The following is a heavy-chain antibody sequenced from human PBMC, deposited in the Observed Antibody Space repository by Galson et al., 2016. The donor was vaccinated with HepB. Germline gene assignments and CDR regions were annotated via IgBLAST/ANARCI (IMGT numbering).Heavy chain of an antibody. J-gene: IGHJ4*02. CDR3: AISSDWAFDF. D-gene: IGHD6-19*01. Sequence: SLRLSCAASGFTFSKFWMSWVRQAPGQGLEWVANINQAGSGKYYVDSVKGRFTISRDNAKNSLYLQINSLRAEDTAVYLCAISSDWAFDFRGQGTLVTVSS. V-gene: IGHV3-7*03. CDR1: GFTFSKFW. CDR2: INQAGSGK.